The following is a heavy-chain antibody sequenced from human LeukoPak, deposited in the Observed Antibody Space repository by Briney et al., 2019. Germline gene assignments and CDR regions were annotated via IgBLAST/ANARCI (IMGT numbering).Heavy chain of an antibody. CDR1: GFTFDDYA. Sequence: GGSLRLSCAASGFTFDDYAMHWVRQAPGKGLEWVSLISGDGGSTHYADSVKGRFTISRDISKNSLYLQMNSLRTEDTALYYCARGYSYGYFDYWGQGTLVTVSS. CDR2: ISGDGGST. V-gene: IGHV3-43*02. D-gene: IGHD5-18*01. CDR3: ARGYSYGYFDY. J-gene: IGHJ4*02.